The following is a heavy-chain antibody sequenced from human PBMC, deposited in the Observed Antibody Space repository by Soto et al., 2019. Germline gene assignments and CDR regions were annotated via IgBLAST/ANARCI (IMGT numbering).Heavy chain of an antibody. CDR1: GFTFSSYW. Sequence: GWSLRLSCAASGFTFSSYWMSWVRQAPGKGLEWVANIKQDGSEKYYVDSVKGRFTISRDNAKNSLYLQMNSLRAEDTAVYYCARNDGYSSGPYGMDVWGQGTTVTVSS. D-gene: IGHD6-19*01. V-gene: IGHV3-7*03. CDR3: ARNDGYSSGPYGMDV. CDR2: IKQDGSEK. J-gene: IGHJ6*02.